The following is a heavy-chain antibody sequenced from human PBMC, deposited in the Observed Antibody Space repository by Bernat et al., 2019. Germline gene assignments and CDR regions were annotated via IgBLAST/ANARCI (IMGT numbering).Heavy chain of an antibody. CDR1: GFTFSSYS. Sequence: EVQLVESGGGLVKPGGSLRLSCAASGFTFSSYSMNWVRQAPGKGLEWVSSISSSSSYIYYADSVKGRFTISRDNAKNSLYLQMNSLRAEDTAVYYCAGSSGDYGWFDPWGQGTLVTVSS. J-gene: IGHJ5*02. CDR2: ISSSSSYI. CDR3: AGSSGDYGWFDP. V-gene: IGHV3-21*01. D-gene: IGHD4-17*01.